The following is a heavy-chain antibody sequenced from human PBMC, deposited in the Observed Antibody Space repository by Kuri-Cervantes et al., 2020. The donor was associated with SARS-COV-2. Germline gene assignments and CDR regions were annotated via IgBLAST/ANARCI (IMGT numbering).Heavy chain of an antibody. CDR3: ARVDWDFWSLYYYGMDV. V-gene: IGHV4-61*01. J-gene: IGHJ6*02. Sequence: GSLRLSCTVSGGSVSSGSYYWSWIRQPPGKGLEWIGYIYYSGSTNYNPSLKSRVTISVDKSKNQFSLKLSSVTAADTAVYYCARVDWDFWSLYYYGMDVWGQGTTVTVSS. D-gene: IGHD3-3*01. CDR2: IYYSGST. CDR1: GGSVSSGSYY.